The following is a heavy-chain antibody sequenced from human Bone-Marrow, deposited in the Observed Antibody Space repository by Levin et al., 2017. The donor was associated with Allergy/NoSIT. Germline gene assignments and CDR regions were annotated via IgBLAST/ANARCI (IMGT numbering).Heavy chain of an antibody. CDR1: GFTFTDTW. D-gene: IGHD5-12*01. CDR3: TTGTYSGYDSAFDY. Sequence: GGSLRLSCAASGFTFTDTWMNWVRQTPGKGLEWVGRIKSKTNSGPTNYAAPVKGRFTISRDDSHNTLYLQMNSLKTDDTAVYYCTTGTYSGYDSAFDYWGRGTLVTVSS. CDR2: IKSKTNSGPT. V-gene: IGHV3-15*01. J-gene: IGHJ4*02.